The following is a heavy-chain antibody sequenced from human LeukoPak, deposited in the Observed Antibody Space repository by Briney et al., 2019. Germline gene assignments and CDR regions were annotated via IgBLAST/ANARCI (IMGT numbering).Heavy chain of an antibody. CDR1: GYTFTGYY. CDR3: ARVRENYGGYTYYYYYGMDV. Sequence: ASVKVSCKASGYTFTGYYMHWVRQAPGQGLEWMGWINPNSGGTNYAQKFQGRVTMTRDTFISTAYMELSRLRSDDTAVYYCARVRENYGGYTYYYYYGMDVWGQGTTVTVSS. J-gene: IGHJ6*02. V-gene: IGHV1-2*02. D-gene: IGHD5-12*01. CDR2: INPNSGGT.